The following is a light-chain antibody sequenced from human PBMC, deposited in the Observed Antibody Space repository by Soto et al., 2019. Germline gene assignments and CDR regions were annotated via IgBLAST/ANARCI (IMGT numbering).Light chain of an antibody. CDR3: QQYNGYSRA. V-gene: IGKV1-5*03. Sequence: DIQMTQSPSTLSASIGDRVTITCRASQSISDWLAWYQQKPGKAPKLLIYRASNLESGVPSRFSGSGSGTEFTLTINSLQTDDFATYYCQQYNGYSRAFGQGTKVEIK. J-gene: IGKJ1*01. CDR2: RAS. CDR1: QSISDW.